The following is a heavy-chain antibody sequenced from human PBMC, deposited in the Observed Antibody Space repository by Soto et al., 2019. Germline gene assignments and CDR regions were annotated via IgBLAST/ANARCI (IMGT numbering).Heavy chain of an antibody. CDR1: GFTLTTYT. J-gene: IGHJ4*02. D-gene: IGHD1-26*01. V-gene: IGHV3-21*01. CDR3: AREDGVVGATSAFDY. Sequence: EVQLVESGGGLVKPGGSLRLSCAASGFTLTTYTMNWVRQAPGKGLGWVSSINGRSNYKYYTDSVKGRFTISRDNAKNSLYLQMNSLRAEDTAVYSCAREDGVVGATSAFDYWGQGTLVTVSS. CDR2: INGRSNYK.